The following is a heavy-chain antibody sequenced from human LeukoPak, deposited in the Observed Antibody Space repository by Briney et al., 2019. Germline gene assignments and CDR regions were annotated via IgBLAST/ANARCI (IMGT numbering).Heavy chain of an antibody. D-gene: IGHD2-21*01. J-gene: IGHJ3*02. V-gene: IGHV4-59*01. Sequence: KTSETLSLTCTVSGGSISNYYWNCIRHPPGKGLEGIGYVYYIGSTSYNPSLKSRVTTSVDTSKNQFSLNLTSVTAADTAVYHCARGLRGDLDAFDIWGQGTMVTVSS. CDR3: ARGLRGDLDAFDI. CDR2: VYYIGST. CDR1: GGSISNYY.